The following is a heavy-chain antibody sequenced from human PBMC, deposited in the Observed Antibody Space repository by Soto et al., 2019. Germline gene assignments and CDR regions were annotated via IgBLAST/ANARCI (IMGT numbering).Heavy chain of an antibody. Sequence: PGGSLRFSCAASGFTFSSYWMSWVRQAPGKGLEWVANIKQDGSEKYYVDSVKGRFTISRDNAKNSLYLQMNSLRAEDTAVYYCARDSGRNYYGMDVWGQGTTVTVSS. V-gene: IGHV3-7*01. CDR2: IKQDGSEK. D-gene: IGHD2-8*02. CDR3: ARDSGRNYYGMDV. J-gene: IGHJ6*02. CDR1: GFTFSSYW.